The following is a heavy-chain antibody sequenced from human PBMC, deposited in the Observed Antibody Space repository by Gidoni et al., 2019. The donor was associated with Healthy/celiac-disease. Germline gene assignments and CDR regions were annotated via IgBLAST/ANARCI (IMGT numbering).Heavy chain of an antibody. CDR3: AREGGSSLGNFDY. V-gene: IGHV4-4*07. Sequence: QVQLQGSGPGLVKPSETLSLTCTVSARSISSYYWSWIRPPAGKGLDWIGRIYTSGSTNYNPSLKSRVTMSVDTSKNQFSLKLSSVTAADTAVYYCAREGGSSLGNFDYWGQGTLVTVSS. CDR1: ARSISSYY. D-gene: IGHD6-13*01. J-gene: IGHJ4*02. CDR2: IYTSGST.